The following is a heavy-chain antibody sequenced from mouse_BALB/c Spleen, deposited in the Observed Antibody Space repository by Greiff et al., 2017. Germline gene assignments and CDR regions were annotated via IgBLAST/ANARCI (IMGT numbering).Heavy chain of an antibody. CDR1: GYTFTSYW. D-gene: IGHD1-1*01. CDR2: IYPGNSDT. V-gene: IGHV1-5*01. CDR3: TRGVYYYGSSNWYFDV. J-gene: IGHJ1*01. Sequence: EVKLVESGTVLAKPGASVKMSCKASGYTFTSYWMHWVKQRPGQGLEWIGAIYPGNSDTSYNQKFKGKAKLTAVTSTSTAYMELSSLTNEDSAVYYCTRGVYYYGSSNWYFDVWGAGTTVTVSS.